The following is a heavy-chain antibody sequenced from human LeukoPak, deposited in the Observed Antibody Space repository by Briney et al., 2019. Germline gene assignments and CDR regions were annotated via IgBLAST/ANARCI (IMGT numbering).Heavy chain of an antibody. J-gene: IGHJ6*02. V-gene: IGHV1-69*13. D-gene: IGHD3-3*01. CDR1: GGTFSSYA. CDR2: IIPIFGTA. Sequence: ASVKVSCKASGGTFSSYAISWVRQAPGQGLEWMGGIIPIFGTANYAQKFQGRVTITADESTSTAYMELSSLRSEDTAVYYCARGLHYDFWSGTRPHYYYYYGMDVWGQGTTVTVSS. CDR3: ARGLHYDFWSGTRPHYYYYYGMDV.